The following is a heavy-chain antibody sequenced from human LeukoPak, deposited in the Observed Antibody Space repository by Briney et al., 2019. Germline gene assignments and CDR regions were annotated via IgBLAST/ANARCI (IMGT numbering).Heavy chain of an antibody. V-gene: IGHV3-33*01. D-gene: IGHD4-17*01. J-gene: IGHJ6*04. Sequence: GRSLRLSCAASGFTFSSYGMHWVRQAPGKGLEWVAVIWYDGSNKYYADSVKGRFTISRDNSKNTLYLQMNSLRAEDTAVYYCTTDPLYGAHYYYGMDVWGKGTTVTVSS. CDR1: GFTFSSYG. CDR2: IWYDGSNK. CDR3: TTDPLYGAHYYYGMDV.